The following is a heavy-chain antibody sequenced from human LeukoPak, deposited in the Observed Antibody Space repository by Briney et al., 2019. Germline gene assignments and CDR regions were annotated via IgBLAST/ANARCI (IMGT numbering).Heavy chain of an antibody. J-gene: IGHJ3*02. CDR3: ATQWLVNAFDI. D-gene: IGHD6-19*01. CDR1: GFTFSSYS. CDR2: ISSSSSYI. V-gene: IGHV3-21*01. Sequence: PGGSLRLSCGASGFTFSSYSMNWVRQAPGKGLEWVSSISSSSSYIYYADSVKGRFTISRDNAKNSLYLQMNSLRAEDTAVYYCATQWLVNAFDIWGQGTMVTVSS.